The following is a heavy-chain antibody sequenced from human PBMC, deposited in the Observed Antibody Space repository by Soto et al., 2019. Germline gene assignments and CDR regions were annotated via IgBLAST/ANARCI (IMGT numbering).Heavy chain of an antibody. CDR3: GAWDSPNNP. Sequence: GGSLRLCCVASGFTFSNFWMNWVRQTPGKGLEWVANIKPDGTAQAYVDSVKGRFTVSRDNAKNSLYLQMNSLRADDTAIYFCGAWDSPNNPWAQGTLVTVSS. V-gene: IGHV3-7*01. J-gene: IGHJ5*02. D-gene: IGHD1-26*01. CDR1: GFTFSNFW. CDR2: IKPDGTAQ.